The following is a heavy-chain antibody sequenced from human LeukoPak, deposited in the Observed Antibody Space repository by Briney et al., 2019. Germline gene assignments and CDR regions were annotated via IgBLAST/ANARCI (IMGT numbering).Heavy chain of an antibody. CDR1: GFTFSSYG. CDR2: ISYDGTNK. CDR3: AKVRDSSSWSYYYYYYGMDV. D-gene: IGHD6-13*01. J-gene: IGHJ6*04. V-gene: IGHV3-30*18. Sequence: GRSLRLSCAASGFTFSSYGMHWVRQAPGKGLEWVVVISYDGTNKYYADSVKGRFTISRDNSKNTLYLQMNSLRAEDTAVYYCAKVRDSSSWSYYYYYYGMDVWGKGTTVTVSS.